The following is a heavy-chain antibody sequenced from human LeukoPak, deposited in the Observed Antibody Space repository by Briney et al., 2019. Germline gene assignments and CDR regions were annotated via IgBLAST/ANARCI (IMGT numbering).Heavy chain of an antibody. V-gene: IGHV4-39*01. Sequence: KASETLSLTCTVSGGSISSSSYYWGWIRQPPGKGLEWIGSIYYSGSTYYNPSLKSRVTISVDTSKNQFSLKPSSVTAADTAVYYCARFQPPYYYYYYGMDVWGQGTTVTVSS. J-gene: IGHJ6*02. CDR2: IYYSGST. CDR3: ARFQPPYYYYYYGMDV. CDR1: GGSISSSSYY.